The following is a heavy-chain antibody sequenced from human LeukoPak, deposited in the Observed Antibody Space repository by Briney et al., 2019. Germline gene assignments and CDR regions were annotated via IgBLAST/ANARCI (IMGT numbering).Heavy chain of an antibody. Sequence: ASVKVSCKASGYTFTSYDINWVRQATGQGLEWMGWMNPNSGNTGYAQKFQGRVTMTRNTSISTAYMELSSLRSEDTAVYYCARRSIAARVGDYWGQGTLVTVSS. CDR2: MNPNSGNT. D-gene: IGHD6-6*01. J-gene: IGHJ4*02. CDR1: GYTFTSYD. CDR3: ARRSIAARVGDY. V-gene: IGHV1-8*01.